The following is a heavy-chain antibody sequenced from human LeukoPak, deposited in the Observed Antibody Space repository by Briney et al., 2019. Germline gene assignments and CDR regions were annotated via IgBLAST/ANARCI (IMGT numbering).Heavy chain of an antibody. CDR3: ARHGGSGSFDY. Sequence: SETLSLTCTVSGGSISSYYWSWIRQPPGKGLEWIGYSYYSGSTTPLPSLKSRVTISVDTSKNQFSLRLRSVTAADTAVYYCARHGGSGSFDYWGQGTLVTVSS. V-gene: IGHV4-59*08. D-gene: IGHD3-3*01. J-gene: IGHJ4*02. CDR2: SYYSGST. CDR1: GGSISSYY.